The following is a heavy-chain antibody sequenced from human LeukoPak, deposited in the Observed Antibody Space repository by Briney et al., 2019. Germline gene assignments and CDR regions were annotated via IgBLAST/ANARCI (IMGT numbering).Heavy chain of an antibody. Sequence: PGGSLRLSCAASGFIFSISDMHWVRQAPGKGLQWVAIISYDGSKKHCADSVQGRCTISRDNSKNTLYLQMNSLRAEDTAVYYCATLDSSSLPRHRSFDYWGQGTLVTVSS. V-gene: IGHV3-30*12. D-gene: IGHD6-6*01. CDR1: GFIFSISD. CDR2: ISYDGSKK. J-gene: IGHJ4*02. CDR3: ATLDSSSLPRHRSFDY.